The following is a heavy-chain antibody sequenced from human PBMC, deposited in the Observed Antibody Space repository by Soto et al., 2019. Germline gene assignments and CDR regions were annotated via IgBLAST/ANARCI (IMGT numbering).Heavy chain of an antibody. Sequence: SQTRSITCAISGDSVSGNSAAWNWIRQSPSRGLEWLGRTYYRSRWYNDYAVSVKSRITVTQETSKNQFSLHLNSVTPEDTAVYYWAREFPYYVSSDSYLDYWGQGALVTVSS. CDR1: GDSVSGNSAA. V-gene: IGHV6-1*01. J-gene: IGHJ4*02. D-gene: IGHD3-16*01. CDR2: TYYRSRWYN. CDR3: AREFPYYVSSDSYLDY.